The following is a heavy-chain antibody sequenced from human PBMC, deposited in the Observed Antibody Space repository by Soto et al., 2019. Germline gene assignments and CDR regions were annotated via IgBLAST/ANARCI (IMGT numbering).Heavy chain of an antibody. D-gene: IGHD2-8*01. V-gene: IGHV4-31*03. Sequence: PSETLSLTCTVSGGSISSGGYYWSWIRQHPGKGLEWIGYIYYSGSTYYNPSLKSRVTISVDTSKNQFSLKLSSVTAADTAVYYCASGRRYCTNGVCHPVVYYFDYWGQGTLVTVSP. CDR2: IYYSGST. CDR3: ASGRRYCTNGVCHPVVYYFDY. J-gene: IGHJ4*02. CDR1: GGSISSGGYY.